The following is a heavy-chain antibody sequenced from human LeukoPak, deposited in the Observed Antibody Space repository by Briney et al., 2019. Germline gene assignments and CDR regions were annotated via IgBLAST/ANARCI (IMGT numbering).Heavy chain of an antibody. CDR2: INHSGST. CDR3: ARGRRRGAYYGSGKLDAFDI. V-gene: IGHV4-34*01. J-gene: IGHJ3*02. CDR1: GGSFSGYY. D-gene: IGHD3-10*01. Sequence: ASETLSLTCAVYGGSFSGYYWSWIRQPPGKGLEWIGEINHSGSTNYNPSLKSRVTISVDTSKNQFSLKLSSVTAADTAVYYCARGRRRGAYYGSGKLDAFDIWGQGTMVTVSS.